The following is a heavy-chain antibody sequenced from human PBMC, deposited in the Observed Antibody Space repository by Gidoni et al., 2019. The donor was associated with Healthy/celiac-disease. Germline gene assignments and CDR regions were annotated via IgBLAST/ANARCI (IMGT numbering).Heavy chain of an antibody. CDR2: IYTSGST. V-gene: IGHV4-61*02. CDR3: ARDRLYYDYVWGELSLGWFDP. Sequence: QVQLQESGPGLVKPSQTLSLTCTVPGGSISRGSYYWSWIRQPAGKGLEWIGRIYTSGSTNYNPSLKSRVTISVDTSKNQFSLKLSSVTAADTAVYYCARDRLYYDYVWGELSLGWFDPWGQGTLVTVSS. J-gene: IGHJ5*02. D-gene: IGHD3-16*02. CDR1: GGSISRGSYY.